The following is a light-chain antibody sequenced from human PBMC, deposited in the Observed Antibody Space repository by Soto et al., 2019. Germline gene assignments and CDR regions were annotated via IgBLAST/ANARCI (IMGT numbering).Light chain of an antibody. CDR3: QQYHTTPWT. CDR2: WAS. CDR1: QSVLYSSNNKTY. V-gene: IGKV4-1*01. J-gene: IGKJ1*01. Sequence: IVMTQSPDSLAVSLGERATIKCKSTQSVLYSSNNKTYLAWYQQKPGQPPKLLIYWASTRESGVPDRFSGSGSGTDFTLTITNLQAEDVAIYYCQQYHTTPWTFGQGTKVEVK.